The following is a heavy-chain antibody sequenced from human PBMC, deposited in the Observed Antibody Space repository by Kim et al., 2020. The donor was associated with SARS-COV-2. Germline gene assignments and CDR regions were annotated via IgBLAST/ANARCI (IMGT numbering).Heavy chain of an antibody. V-gene: IGHV4-31*03. J-gene: IGHJ4*02. D-gene: IGHD3-10*01. CDR2: IYYSGST. Sequence: SETLSLTCTVSGGSISSGGYYWSWIRQHPGKGLEWIGYIYYSGSTYYNPSLKSRVTISVDTSKNQFSLKLSSVTAADTAVYYCARERATMVRGVIRTPSYYFDYGGQGTLVTVSS. CDR1: GGSISSGGYY. CDR3: ARERATMVRGVIRTPSYYFDY.